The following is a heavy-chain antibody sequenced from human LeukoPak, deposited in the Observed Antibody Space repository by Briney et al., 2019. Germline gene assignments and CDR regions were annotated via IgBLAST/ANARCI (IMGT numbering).Heavy chain of an antibody. D-gene: IGHD4/OR15-4a*01. V-gene: IGHV3-48*03. CDR3: ARRAGAHSHPYDY. CDR1: GFTFSSYE. Sequence: PGGSLRLSCAASGFTFSSYEMNWVRQAPGKGLEWVSYISSSGSTIYYADSVKGRFTISRDNAKNSLYLQMNSLRAEDTAVYYCARRAGAHSHPYDYWGQGTLVTVSS. CDR2: ISSSGSTI. J-gene: IGHJ4*02.